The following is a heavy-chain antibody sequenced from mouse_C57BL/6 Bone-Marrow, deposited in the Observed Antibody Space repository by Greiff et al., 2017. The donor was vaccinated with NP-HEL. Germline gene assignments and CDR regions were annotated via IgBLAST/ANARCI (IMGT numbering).Heavy chain of an antibody. V-gene: IGHV3-6*01. J-gene: IGHJ2*01. CDR3: ARPTVGYFDY. D-gene: IGHD1-1*01. CDR2: ISYDGSN. CDR1: GYSITSGYY. Sequence: EVQLKESGPGLVKPSQSLSLTCSVTGYSITSGYYWNWIRQFPGNKLEWMGYISYDGSNNYNPSLKNRISITRDTSKNQFFLKLNSVTTEDTATYYCARPTVGYFDYWGQGTTLTVSS.